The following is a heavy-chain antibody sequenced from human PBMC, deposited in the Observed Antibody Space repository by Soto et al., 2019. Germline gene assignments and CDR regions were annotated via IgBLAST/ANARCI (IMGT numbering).Heavy chain of an antibody. D-gene: IGHD6-19*01. Sequence: SETLSLTCTVPGGSISSSSYYWGWIRQPPGKGLEWIGGIYYSGSTYYNPSLKSRVTISVDTSKNQFSPKLSSVTAADTAVYYCASSSGWLSYYYYGMDVWGQGTTVTVSS. V-gene: IGHV4-39*01. CDR2: IYYSGST. J-gene: IGHJ6*02. CDR3: ASSSGWLSYYYYGMDV. CDR1: GGSISSSSYY.